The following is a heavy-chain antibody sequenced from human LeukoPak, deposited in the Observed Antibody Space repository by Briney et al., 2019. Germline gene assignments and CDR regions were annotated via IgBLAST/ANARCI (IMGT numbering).Heavy chain of an antibody. D-gene: IGHD2-2*01. CDR2: TYYRSKWYN. CDR1: GDSVSSNSAA. Sequence: SQTLSLTCAISGDSVSSNSAAWNWIRQSPSRGLEWLGRTYYRSKWYNDYEVSVKSRITINPDTSKNQFSLQLNSVTPEDTAVYYCAREADCSSTSCYAGPVDYWGQGTLVTVSS. CDR3: AREADCSSTSCYAGPVDY. V-gene: IGHV6-1*01. J-gene: IGHJ4*02.